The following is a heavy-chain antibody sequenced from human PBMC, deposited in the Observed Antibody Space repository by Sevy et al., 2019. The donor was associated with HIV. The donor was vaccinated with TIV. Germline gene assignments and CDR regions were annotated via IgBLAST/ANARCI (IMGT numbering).Heavy chain of an antibody. CDR3: AKGVYYGSGSHLSGMDV. D-gene: IGHD3-10*01. V-gene: IGHV3-23*01. CDR1: GFTFSSYA. J-gene: IGHJ6*02. CDR2: ISGSGGST. Sequence: GGSLRLSCAASGFTFSSYAMSWVRQAPGKGLEWVSAISGSGGSTYYADSVKGRFTISRDNSKNTLYLQMNSLRAEDTAVYYCAKGVYYGSGSHLSGMDVWGQGTTVTVSS.